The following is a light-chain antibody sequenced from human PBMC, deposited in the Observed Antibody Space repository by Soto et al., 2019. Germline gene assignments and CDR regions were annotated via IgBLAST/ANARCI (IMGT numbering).Light chain of an antibody. J-gene: IGKJ1*01. Sequence: DIQMTQSPSTLSASVGDRVTITCRASQSISSWLAWYQQKPGQAHKLLIYKASSLESGVPSRFSGNGSGTEFTLTISSLQPDDLATYYCQQYNSFPTFGQGTKVEIK. CDR2: KAS. V-gene: IGKV1-5*03. CDR1: QSISSW. CDR3: QQYNSFPT.